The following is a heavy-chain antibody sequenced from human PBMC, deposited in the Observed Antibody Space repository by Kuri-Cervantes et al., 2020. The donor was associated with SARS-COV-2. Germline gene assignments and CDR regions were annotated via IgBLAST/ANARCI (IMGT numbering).Heavy chain of an antibody. V-gene: IGHV3-23*01. D-gene: IGHD3-10*01. CDR2: ISRSGATT. J-gene: IGHJ4*02. CDR1: GFTFSIYA. CDR3: VKDYYGSGINWIFDS. Sequence: GESLKISCAPSGFTFSIYAMNWVRQGPRKGLEWVSGISRSGATTYYADSVKGRFTISRDNSKNTLYLQMDSLRADDTAVYYCVKDYYGSGINWIFDSWGQGALVTVSS.